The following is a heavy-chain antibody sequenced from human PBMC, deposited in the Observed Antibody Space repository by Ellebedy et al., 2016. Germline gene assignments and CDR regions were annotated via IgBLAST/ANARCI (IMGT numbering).Heavy chain of an antibody. V-gene: IGHV5-51*01. J-gene: IGHJ3*02. Sequence: GESLKISXKGSGYSFTSYWIGWVRQMPGKGLEWMGIIYPGDSDTRYSPSFQGQVTISADKSISTAYLQWSSLKASDTAMYYCASLETYSGSFIRGAFDIWGQGTMVTVSS. D-gene: IGHD1-26*01. CDR1: GYSFTSYW. CDR2: IYPGDSDT. CDR3: ASLETYSGSFIRGAFDI.